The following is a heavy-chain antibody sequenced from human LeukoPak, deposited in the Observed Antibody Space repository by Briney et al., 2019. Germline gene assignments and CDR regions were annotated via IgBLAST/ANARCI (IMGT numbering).Heavy chain of an antibody. CDR3: ARHDSSGYLYNWFDP. CDR1: GGSISSSSYY. D-gene: IGHD3-22*01. CDR2: MCYSGST. J-gene: IGHJ5*02. V-gene: IGHV4-39*01. Sequence: PSETLSLTCTVSGGSISSSSYYWGWIRQPPGKGLEWIGGMCYSGSTNYNPSLKSRVTISVDTSKNQFSLKLSSVTAADTAVYYCARHDSSGYLYNWFDPWGQGTLVTVSS.